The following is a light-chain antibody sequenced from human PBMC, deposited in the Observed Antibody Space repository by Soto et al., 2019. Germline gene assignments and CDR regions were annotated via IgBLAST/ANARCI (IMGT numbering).Light chain of an antibody. CDR1: QSVSSY. Sequence: QSPATLSLSPGERATLSCRASQSVSSYLAWYQQKPGQAPRLLIYDASNRATGIPARFSGSGSGTDFTLTISSLEPEDFAVYYCQQRSNWPIAFGQGTRLVI. V-gene: IGKV3-11*01. CDR3: QQRSNWPIA. CDR2: DAS. J-gene: IGKJ5*01.